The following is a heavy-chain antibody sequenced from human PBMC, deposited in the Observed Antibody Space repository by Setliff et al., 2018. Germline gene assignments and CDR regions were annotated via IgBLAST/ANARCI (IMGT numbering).Heavy chain of an antibody. V-gene: IGHV4-59*01. Sequence: PSETLSLTCTVSDVSLSTYYWSWVRQXPGXXXXXXXXXXXXGTAYYXXPLRSRLTISVDTSKNQFSLKLRSVTAADTAVCYCARGGTFRYFDFWGQGAPVTVSS. CDR2: XXXXGTA. J-gene: IGHJ4*02. D-gene: IGHD5-12*01. CDR3: ARGGTFRYFDF. CDR1: DVSLSTYY.